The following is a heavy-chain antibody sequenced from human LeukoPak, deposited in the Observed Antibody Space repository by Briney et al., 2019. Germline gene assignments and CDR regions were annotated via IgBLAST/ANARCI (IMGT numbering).Heavy chain of an antibody. J-gene: IGHJ5*02. CDR2: INHSGST. CDR3: ALMVVVVPAAMGSGWFDP. Sequence: PSETLSLTCAVYGGSFSGYYWSWIRQPPGKGLEWIGEINHSGSTNYNPSLKSRVTISVDTSKNQFPLKLSSVTAADTAVYYCALMVVVVPAAMGSGWFDPWGQGTLVTVSS. V-gene: IGHV4-34*01. CDR1: GGSFSGYY. D-gene: IGHD2-2*01.